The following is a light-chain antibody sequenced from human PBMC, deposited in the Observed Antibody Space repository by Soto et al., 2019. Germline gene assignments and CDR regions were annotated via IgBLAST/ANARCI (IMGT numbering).Light chain of an antibody. J-gene: IGKJ5*01. CDR3: QQANSFPIT. CDR1: QSLTNSF. CDR2: DTS. Sequence: EIVLTQSPVTLSLSPGERATLSCRASQSLTNSFIAWYQQKPGQAPRLLIYDTSSRASGIPDRFSGSGSGTDFTLTISSLQPEDFATYYCQQANSFPITFGQGTRLEIK. V-gene: IGKV3D-20*02.